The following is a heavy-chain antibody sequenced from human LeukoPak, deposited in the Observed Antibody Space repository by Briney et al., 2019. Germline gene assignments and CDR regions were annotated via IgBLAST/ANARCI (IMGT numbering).Heavy chain of an antibody. CDR2: IYNSGST. D-gene: IGHD2-15*01. CDR1: GAYISSHY. V-gene: IGHV4-59*11. Sequence: SETLSLTCTVSGAYISSHYWSWVRQPPGKGLEWIGYIYNSGSTSYNPSLKGRANISLDTSKNQFSLNLSSVTAADTAVYYCASLSGIAVDYWGQGTLVSVSS. J-gene: IGHJ4*02. CDR3: ASLSGIAVDY.